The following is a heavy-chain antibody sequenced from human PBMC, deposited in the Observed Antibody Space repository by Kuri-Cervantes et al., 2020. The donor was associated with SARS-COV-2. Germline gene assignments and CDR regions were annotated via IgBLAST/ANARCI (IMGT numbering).Heavy chain of an antibody. V-gene: IGHV4-34*01. J-gene: IGHJ6*04. CDR2: INHSGST. D-gene: IGHD5-18*01. CDR1: GGSFSGYY. Sequence: SQTLSLTCAVYGGSFSGYYWGRIRQPPGKGLEWIGEINHSGSTNYNPSLKSRVTISVDTSKNQFSLKLSSVTAADTAVYYCARGRRGYSYLAADVGGKGTTVTVSS. CDR3: ARGRRGYSYLAADV.